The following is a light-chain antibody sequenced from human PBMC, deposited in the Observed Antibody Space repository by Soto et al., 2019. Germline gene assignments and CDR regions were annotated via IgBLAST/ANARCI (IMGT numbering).Light chain of an antibody. CDR3: CLYIGATTYV. Sequence: QSVLAQPASVSGSPGLSITLSCTGTSGFVGSFSLVSWCQQHPGKAPKVMISEGHRRPSGVPDRFSCSTSVNSSSLTISGLQAYDEADYYHCLYIGATTYVSRTGTKVTAL. CDR2: EGH. J-gene: IGLJ1*01. V-gene: IGLV2-23*01. CDR1: SGFVGSFSL.